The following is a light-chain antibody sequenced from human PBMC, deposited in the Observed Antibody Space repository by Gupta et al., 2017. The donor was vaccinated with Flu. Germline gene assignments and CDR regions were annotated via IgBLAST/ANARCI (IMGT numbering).Light chain of an antibody. Sequence: DIELTQSQGTLSSSAGERATLYCRASQSVSSSYLAWYQQKLGQAPRLLLICASSRATGSPARFSASGSGTDFTLPISRLVPEDVVVYYCQQYGSSPRWTFGQWTKVEIK. J-gene: IGKJ1*01. CDR2: CAS. CDR3: QQYGSSPRWT. V-gene: IGKV3-20*01. CDR1: QSVSSSY.